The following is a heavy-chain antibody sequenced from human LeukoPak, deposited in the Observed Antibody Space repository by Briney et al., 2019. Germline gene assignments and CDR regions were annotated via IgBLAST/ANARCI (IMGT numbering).Heavy chain of an antibody. CDR3: AKEPGIAARRLYFDY. V-gene: IGHV3-23*01. D-gene: IGHD6-6*01. J-gene: IGHJ4*02. CDR1: GFTFSSYA. CDR2: ISCSGGST. Sequence: GGSLRLSCAASGFTFSSYAMSWVRQAPGKGLEWVSAISCSGGSTYYADSVKGRFTISRDNSKNTLYLQMNSLRAEDTALYYCAKEPGIAARRLYFDYWGKGPLVTLPS.